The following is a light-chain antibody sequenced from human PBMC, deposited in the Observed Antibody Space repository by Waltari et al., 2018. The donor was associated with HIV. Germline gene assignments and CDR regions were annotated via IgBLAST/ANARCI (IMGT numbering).Light chain of an antibody. CDR3: CSYAVTTDFFV. CDR1: SGNIGKDNL. V-gene: IGLV2-23*02. J-gene: IGLJ1*01. Sequence: QSALTQQASVSGYLGQSITISCNGTSGNIGKDNLVSWYQQHPGKAPKLLIYEVTRRRSGISRRFSASKSDNTASLTISGLQAEDEAADCCCSYAVTTDFFVFGGGT. CDR2: EVT.